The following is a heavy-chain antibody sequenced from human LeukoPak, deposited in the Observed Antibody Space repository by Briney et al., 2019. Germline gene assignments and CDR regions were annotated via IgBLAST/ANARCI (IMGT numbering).Heavy chain of an antibody. V-gene: IGHV3-74*01. Sequence: GGSLRLSCAASGFTFSSYWMHWVRQAPGKGLVWVSRINSDGSSTSYADSVKGRFTISRDNAKNTLYLQMNSLRAEDTAVYYCARGESSGWFVYWGQGTLVTVSS. CDR2: INSDGSST. J-gene: IGHJ4*02. D-gene: IGHD6-19*01. CDR1: GFTFSSYW. CDR3: ARGESSGWFVY.